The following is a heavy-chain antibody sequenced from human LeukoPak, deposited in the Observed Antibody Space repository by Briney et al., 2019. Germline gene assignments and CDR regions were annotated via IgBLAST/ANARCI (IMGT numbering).Heavy chain of an antibody. CDR3: ARGSVLRFLEWLSTGFDP. D-gene: IGHD3-3*01. J-gene: IGHJ5*02. Sequence: ASVKVSCQASGYTFTGYYMHWVRQAPGQGLDWMGWINPNSGGTNYAQKFQGRVTMTRDTSISTAYMELSRLRSDDTAVYYCARGSVLRFLEWLSTGFDPWGQGTLVTVSS. CDR1: GYTFTGYY. V-gene: IGHV1-2*02. CDR2: INPNSGGT.